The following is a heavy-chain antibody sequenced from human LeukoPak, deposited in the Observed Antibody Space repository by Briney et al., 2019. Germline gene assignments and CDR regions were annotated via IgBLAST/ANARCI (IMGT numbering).Heavy chain of an antibody. J-gene: IGHJ6*03. Sequence: SETLSLTCTASGGSISSYYWSWIRQPAGKGLEWIGRIYTSGSTNYNPSLKSRVTMTVDTSKNQFSLKLSSVTAADTAVYYCARDHRRGYSYGYGYYYYYMDVWGKGTTVTVSS. CDR1: GGSISSYY. V-gene: IGHV4-4*07. CDR3: ARDHRRGYSYGYGYYYYYMDV. D-gene: IGHD5-18*01. CDR2: IYTSGST.